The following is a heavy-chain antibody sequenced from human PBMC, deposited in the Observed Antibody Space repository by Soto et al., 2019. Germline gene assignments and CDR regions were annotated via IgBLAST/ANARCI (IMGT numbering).Heavy chain of an antibody. V-gene: IGHV1-3*01. D-gene: IGHD2-15*01. CDR3: ARDFGYCSGGSCYSGNGNYYYYYGMDV. J-gene: IGHJ6*02. CDR2: INAGNGNT. CDR1: GYSFTSYA. Sequence: ASVKVSCKASGYSFTSYAMHWVRQAPGQRLEWMGWINAGNGNTKYSQKFQGRVTITRDTSASTAYMELSSLRSEDTDVYYCARDFGYCSGGSCYSGNGNYYYYYGMDVWGQGTTVTVSS.